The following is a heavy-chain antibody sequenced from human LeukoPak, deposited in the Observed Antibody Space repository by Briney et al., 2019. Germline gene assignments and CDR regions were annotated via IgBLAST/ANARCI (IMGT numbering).Heavy chain of an antibody. CDR3: ARVGQWMVFDY. CDR2: IKQDGSEK. Sequence: PGGSLRLSCAASGFTFSSLWMSWVRQAPGKGLEWVGNIKQDGSEKFNVDSVKDRFTIFRDNAKESLYLQMNSLRAEDTAVYYCARVGQWMVFDYWGQGTLVTVSS. J-gene: IGHJ4*02. CDR1: GFTFSSLW. D-gene: IGHD6-19*01. V-gene: IGHV3-7*03.